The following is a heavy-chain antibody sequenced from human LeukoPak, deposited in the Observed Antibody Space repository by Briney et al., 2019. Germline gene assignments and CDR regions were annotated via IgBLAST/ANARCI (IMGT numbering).Heavy chain of an antibody. CDR1: GFIVSNKY. CDR3: ARESLYYSDC. J-gene: IGHJ4*02. CDR2: INGDGRT. D-gene: IGHD2/OR15-2a*01. Sequence: GGSLRLSCAASGFIVSNKYMNWVRQAPGKGLEWVSVINGDGRTFYADSVKGRFTISRDNSQNTVFLQMSSLRPEDTAVYYCARESLYYSDCWGQGTLVTVSS. V-gene: IGHV3-66*01.